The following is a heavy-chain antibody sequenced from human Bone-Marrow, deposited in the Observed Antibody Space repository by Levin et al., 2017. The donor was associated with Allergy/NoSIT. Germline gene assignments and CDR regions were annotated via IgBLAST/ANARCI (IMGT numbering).Heavy chain of an antibody. CDR1: GFTFSSYA. Sequence: PGGSLRLSCAASGFTFSSYAMAWVRQAPGEGLERVSGISNSGGVTYYADSVKGRFTISRDNSKNTLYLQMNSLRAEDTAVYFCAKGKGGYCSGGTCDPFDYWGQGALVTLSS. CDR2: ISNSGGVT. J-gene: IGHJ4*02. D-gene: IGHD2-15*01. CDR3: AKGKGGYCSGGTCDPFDY. V-gene: IGHV3-23*01.